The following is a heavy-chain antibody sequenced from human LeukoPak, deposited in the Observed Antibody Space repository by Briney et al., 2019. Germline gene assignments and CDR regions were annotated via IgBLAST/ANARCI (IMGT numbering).Heavy chain of an antibody. CDR2: ISSSSSTI. Sequence: GGSLRLSCAASGFTFSSYIMNWVRQAPGKGLEWVSYISSSSSTIYYADSVKGRFTISRDNAKNSLYLQMNSLRAEDTAVYYCARERWFGELFQYYFDYWGQGNLVTVSS. CDR1: GFTFSSYI. D-gene: IGHD3-10*01. V-gene: IGHV3-48*01. J-gene: IGHJ4*02. CDR3: ARERWFGELFQYYFDY.